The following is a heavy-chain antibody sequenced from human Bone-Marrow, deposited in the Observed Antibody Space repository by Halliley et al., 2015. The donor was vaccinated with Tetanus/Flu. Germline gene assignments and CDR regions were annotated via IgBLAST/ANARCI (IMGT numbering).Heavy chain of an antibody. CDR1: GFTFSMYS. D-gene: IGHD2-8*01. CDR2: INSAGGIT. J-gene: IGHJ6*02. CDR3: GRDPPGQNGGVDL. V-gene: IGHV3-64*05. Sequence: SLRLSCSGSGFTFSMYSMHWVRQAPGKGLEYVPGINSAGGITKYAASVKGRFTISRDNYKNTLYVQMSSLRPEDTAVYYCGRDPPGQNGGVDLSGRGAPVTVSS.